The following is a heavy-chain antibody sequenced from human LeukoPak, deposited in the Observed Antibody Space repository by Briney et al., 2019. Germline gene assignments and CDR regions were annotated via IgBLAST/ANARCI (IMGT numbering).Heavy chain of an antibody. CDR3: ARVHSSGWYGGSEY. D-gene: IGHD6-19*01. Sequence: PGGSLRLSCAASGFTFSSYWMSWVRQAPGKGLEWVANIKQDGSEKYYVDSVKGRFTISRDNSKNTLYLQMNSLRAEDTAVYYCARVHSSGWYGGSEYWGQGTLVTVSS. CDR2: IKQDGSEK. V-gene: IGHV3-7*03. CDR1: GFTFSSYW. J-gene: IGHJ4*02.